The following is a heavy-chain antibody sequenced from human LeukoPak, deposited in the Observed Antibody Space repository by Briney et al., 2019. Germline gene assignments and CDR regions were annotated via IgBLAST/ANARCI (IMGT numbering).Heavy chain of an antibody. V-gene: IGHV4-4*02. CDR2: IYHSGST. CDR3: ARVRVTPYISIDS. CDR1: GGSISSGTW. Sequence: SGTLSLTCAVSGGSISSGTWWSWVRQPPGKGLEWIGGIYHSGSTNNNPSLKSRVTISVDKSKNQFSLKLNSVTAADTAVYYCARVRVTPYISIDSWGQGTLVTVSS. D-gene: IGHD4-23*01. J-gene: IGHJ4*02.